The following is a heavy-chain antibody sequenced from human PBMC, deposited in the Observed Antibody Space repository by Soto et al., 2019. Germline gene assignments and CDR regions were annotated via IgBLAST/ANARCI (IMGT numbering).Heavy chain of an antibody. D-gene: IGHD2-2*01. J-gene: IGHJ5*02. CDR3: ARVFSLTKHGIYAFDP. CDR2: IVNDGSYT. V-gene: IGHV3-33*08. Sequence: TGGSLTLSCAASGCTFSSYSMHWGRQDPGEGREGGAGIVNDGSYTYYADSVKGRVTISRDKSKNTLYLQMNSLTAEDTAVYYCARVFSLTKHGIYAFDPWGQGTLVTVSS. CDR1: GCTFSSYS.